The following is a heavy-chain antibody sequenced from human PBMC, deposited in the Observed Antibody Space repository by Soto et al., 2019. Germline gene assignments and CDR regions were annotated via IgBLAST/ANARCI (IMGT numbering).Heavy chain of an antibody. CDR3: ARHERIATLQNAMGI. D-gene: IGHD3-16*01. CDR1: GGSISGFY. CDR2: SFDSGTT. Sequence: TSQTLSLTSTVAGGSISGFYWSCVRQPPGKVREWRCYSFDSGTTLYTPSLKSRCTISVDTAKNQFSLKLSSVTAEDTAVYYCARHERIATLQNAMGICGKGTMVTVSS. J-gene: IGHJ6*04. V-gene: IGHV4-59*08.